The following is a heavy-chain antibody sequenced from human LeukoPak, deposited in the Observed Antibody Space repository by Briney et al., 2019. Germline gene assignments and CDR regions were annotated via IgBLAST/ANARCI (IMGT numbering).Heavy chain of an antibody. CDR2: IIPIFGTA. J-gene: IGHJ6*03. CDR1: GGTFSSYA. CDR3: ARGGGSYPYYYYMDV. Sequence: SVKVPCKASGGTFSSYAISWVRQAPGQGPEWMGGIIPIFGTANYARKFQGRVTITADESTSTAYMELSSLRSEDTAVYYCARGGGSYPYYYYMDVWGKGTTVTVSS. V-gene: IGHV1-69*01. D-gene: IGHD1-26*01.